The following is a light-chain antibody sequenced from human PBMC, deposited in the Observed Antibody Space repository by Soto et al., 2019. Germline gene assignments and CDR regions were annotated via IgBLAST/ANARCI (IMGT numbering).Light chain of an antibody. CDR1: QDIRYF. CDR3: QKYSSVPV. CDR2: AAS. J-gene: IGKJ3*01. Sequence: DIQMTQSPTSLSASVGDRDTITCRASQDIRYFVAWYQQKPGKAPKLLIYAASTLQSGVPSRFSGSGSGTDFPLTINILQPEDVATYSCQKYSSVPVFGPGTKVEIK. V-gene: IGKV1-27*01.